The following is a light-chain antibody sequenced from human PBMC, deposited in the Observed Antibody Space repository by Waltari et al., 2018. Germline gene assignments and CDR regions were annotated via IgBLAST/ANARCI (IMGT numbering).Light chain of an antibody. J-gene: IGLJ3*02. CDR1: TSTFGSYAL. Sequence: QSALTQPASVSGSPGQSITLSCTGTTSTFGSYALVSWYQQHPDKAPNLMVYEGTKRPPGISTRFSGAKSGNTASLTISGLQAEDEADYYCCSYAGNTVWVFGGGTKLTVL. CDR2: EGT. CDR3: CSYAGNTVWV. V-gene: IGLV2-23*01.